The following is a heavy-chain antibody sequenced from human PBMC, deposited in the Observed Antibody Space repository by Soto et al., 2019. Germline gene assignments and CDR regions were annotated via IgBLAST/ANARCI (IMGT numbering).Heavy chain of an antibody. V-gene: IGHV4-34*01. J-gene: IGHJ5*02. D-gene: IGHD3-10*01. CDR1: GGHFNDNY. CDR2: ISRSGTT. CDR3: ATSLWFGTQVEL. Sequence: QVQLQQWGAGLLKPSETLSLSCAVYGGHFNDNYYTWFRQPPGKGLEWIGEISRSGTTKYIPSLKGRASISFDTSKTQVSLKVTSVTAADTAVYYCATSLWFGTQVELWGQGALVTVSS.